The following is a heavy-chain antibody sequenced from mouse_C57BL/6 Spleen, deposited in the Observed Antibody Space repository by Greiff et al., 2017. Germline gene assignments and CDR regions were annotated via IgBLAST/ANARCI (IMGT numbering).Heavy chain of an antibody. V-gene: IGHV3-6*01. J-gene: IGHJ3*01. D-gene: IGHD4-1*01. Sequence: EVKLMESGPGLVKPSQSLSLTCSVTGYSITSGYYWNWIRQFPGNKLEWMGYISYDGSNNYNPSLKNRISITRDTSKNQFFLKLNSVTTEDTATYYCARETGRVFAYWGQGTLVTVSA. CDR1: GYSITSGYY. CDR2: ISYDGSN. CDR3: ARETGRVFAY.